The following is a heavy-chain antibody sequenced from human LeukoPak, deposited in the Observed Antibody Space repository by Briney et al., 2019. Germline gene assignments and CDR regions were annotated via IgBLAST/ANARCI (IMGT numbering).Heavy chain of an antibody. CDR1: GYTFTSYD. Sequence: ASVKVSCKASGYTFTSYDINWVRQATGQGLEWMGWMNSNSGNTGYAQKFQGRVTMTRNTSISTAYMELSSLRSEDTAVYYCARGDNDYVWGSYRFGQDYWGQGTLVTVSS. CDR2: MNSNSGNT. J-gene: IGHJ4*02. D-gene: IGHD3-16*02. CDR3: ARGDNDYVWGSYRFGQDY. V-gene: IGHV1-8*01.